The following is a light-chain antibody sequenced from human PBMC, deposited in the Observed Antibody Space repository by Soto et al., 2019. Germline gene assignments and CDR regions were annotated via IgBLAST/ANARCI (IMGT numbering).Light chain of an antibody. CDR2: GAS. J-gene: IGKJ5*01. Sequence: EIVLTQSPGTLSLSPGERATLSCRTSQSVNTMYLAWYQQKPGLAPRLLIYGASTRATDIPDRFSGSGSGTDFTLTISRLEPEDFSVYYCAHYGSYPPITFGQGTRLEIK. V-gene: IGKV3-20*01. CDR1: QSVNTMY. CDR3: AHYGSYPPIT.